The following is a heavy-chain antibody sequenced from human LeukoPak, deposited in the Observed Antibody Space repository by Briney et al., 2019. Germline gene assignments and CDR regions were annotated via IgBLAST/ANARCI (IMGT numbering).Heavy chain of an antibody. D-gene: IGHD1-14*01. CDR1: GFTFSSYW. CDR3: AKSGTYYYYGMDV. CDR2: INSDGSST. Sequence: GGSLRLSCAASGFTFSSYWMHWVRQAPGKGLVWGSRINSDGSSTSYADSVKGRFTISRDNAKNTLYLQMNSLRAEDTAVYYCAKSGTYYYYGMDVWGQGTTVTVSS. V-gene: IGHV3-74*01. J-gene: IGHJ6*02.